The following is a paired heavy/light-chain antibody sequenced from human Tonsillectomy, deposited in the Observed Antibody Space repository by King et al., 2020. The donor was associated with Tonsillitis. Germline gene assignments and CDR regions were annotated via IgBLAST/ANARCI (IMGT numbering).Light chain of an antibody. V-gene: IGKV4-1*01. J-gene: IGKJ2*01. CDR3: QQYHSIPGT. Sequence: DIVMTQSPDSLAVSLGERATINCKSSQSVLYSSNNKNYLAWYQQKPGQPPKLLIYWASTRESGVPGRFSGSGSGTDFTLTISSLQAEDVATYYCQQYHSIPGTFGQGTKLEIK. CDR1: QSVLYSSNNKNY. CDR2: WAS.
Heavy chain of an antibody. CDR3: ARGLTYVSSWYVH. D-gene: IGHD6-13*01. V-gene: IGHV1-2*02. CDR2: INPNSGDS. Sequence: QVQVVQSGAEVKKPGASVKVSCKTSGYSFTGYYIHWVRQAPGQGLEWMGWINPNSGDSNFAQKFQGRVTLTRDTSINTAYMELTRLRSDDTAVYYCARGLTYVSSWYVHWGQGTLVTVSS. CDR1: GYSFTGYY. J-gene: IGHJ4*02.